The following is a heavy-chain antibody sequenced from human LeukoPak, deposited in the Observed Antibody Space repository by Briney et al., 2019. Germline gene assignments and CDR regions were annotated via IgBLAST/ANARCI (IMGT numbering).Heavy chain of an antibody. CDR3: ARLTVYSGYDSSYYYYYMDV. Sequence: SETLSLTCTVSGGSISSYYWSWIRQPAGKGLEWIGRIYTSGSTNYNPSLKSRVTISVDTSKNQFSLKLSSVTAADTAVYYCARLTVYSGYDSSYYYYYMDVWGKGTTVTISS. V-gene: IGHV4-4*07. J-gene: IGHJ6*03. D-gene: IGHD5-12*01. CDR2: IYTSGST. CDR1: GGSISSYY.